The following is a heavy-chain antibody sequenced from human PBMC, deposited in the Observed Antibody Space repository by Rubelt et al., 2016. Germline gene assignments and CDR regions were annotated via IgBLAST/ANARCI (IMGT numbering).Heavy chain of an antibody. CDR1: GYTFTSYA. CDR3: ARDQLALYAFDI. J-gene: IGHJ3*02. CDR2: ISAYDGNT. D-gene: IGHD1-1*01. Sequence: QVQLVQSGAEVKKPGASVKVSCKASGYTFTSYAMHWVRQAPGQRLEWMGWISAYDGNTNYAQKRQGRVTMTTDTSTSTADMELRSLRSDDTAVYFCARDQLALYAFDIWGQGTMVTVSS. V-gene: IGHV1-3*01.